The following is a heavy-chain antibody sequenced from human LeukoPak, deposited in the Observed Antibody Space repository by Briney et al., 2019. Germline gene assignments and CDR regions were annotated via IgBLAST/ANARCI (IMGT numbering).Heavy chain of an antibody. CDR2: IYSGGST. D-gene: IGHD3-22*01. Sequence: QPGGSLRLSCAASGFTVSSNYVSWVRQAPGKGLEWVSVIYSGGSTYYADSVKGRFTISRDNAKNSLYLQMNSLRAEDTALYYCAKSPYYDSSQDQGFDYWGQGTLVTVSS. V-gene: IGHV3-53*05. CDR1: GFTVSSNY. J-gene: IGHJ4*02. CDR3: AKSPYYDSSQDQGFDY.